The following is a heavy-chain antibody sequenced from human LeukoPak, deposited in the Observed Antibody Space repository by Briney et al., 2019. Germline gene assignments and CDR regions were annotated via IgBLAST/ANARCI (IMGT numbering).Heavy chain of an antibody. J-gene: IGHJ5*02. CDR1: GGSISSGDYY. Sequence: PSETLSLTCTVSGGSISSGDYYWSWIRQPPGKGLEWIGYIYYSGSTYYNPSLKSRVTISVDTSKNQFSLKLSSVTAADTAVYYCARVTPPYGSGSYYSDPWGQGTLVTVSS. V-gene: IGHV4-30-4*01. CDR2: IYYSGST. CDR3: ARVTPPYGSGSYYSDP. D-gene: IGHD3-10*01.